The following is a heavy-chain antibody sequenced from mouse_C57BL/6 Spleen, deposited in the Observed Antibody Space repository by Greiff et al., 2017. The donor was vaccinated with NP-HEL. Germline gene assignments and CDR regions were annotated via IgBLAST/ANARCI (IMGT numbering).Heavy chain of an antibody. J-gene: IGHJ3*01. D-gene: IGHD1-1*01. CDR3: AREGSGSSYGFAY. CDR1: GYTFTDYY. Sequence: EVQLQQSGPELVKPGASVKISCKASGYTFTDYYMNWVKQSHGKSLEWIGDINPNNGGTSYNQKFKGKATLTVDKSSSTAYMELRSLTSEDSAVYYCAREGSGSSYGFAYWGQGTLVTVSA. V-gene: IGHV1-26*01. CDR2: INPNNGGT.